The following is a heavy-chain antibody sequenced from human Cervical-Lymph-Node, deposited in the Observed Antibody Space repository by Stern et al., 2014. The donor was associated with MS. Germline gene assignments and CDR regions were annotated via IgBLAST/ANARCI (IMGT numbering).Heavy chain of an antibody. J-gene: IGHJ4*02. CDR3: ARRMPPDY. CDR2: IYPRDSDI. D-gene: IGHD2-2*01. V-gene: IGHV5-51*03. CDR1: GYTFTDYW. Sequence: EVQLGESGAEVRKPGESLKISCKASGYTFTDYWIGWVRQMPGKGLEWMGIIYPRDSDITYSPSFQGRVTISADRSISTAALPWRSLRASDTAIYYCARRMPPDYWGQGTLVTVSS.